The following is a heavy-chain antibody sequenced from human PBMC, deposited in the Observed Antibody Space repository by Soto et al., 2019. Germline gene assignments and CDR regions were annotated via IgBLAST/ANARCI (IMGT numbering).Heavy chain of an antibody. CDR2: MSNDGSQT. Sequence: QVQLVESGGGVVQPGRSLRLSCAASGFTFSSNGMHWVRQAPGKGLEWVAVMSNDGSQTSYADSAKGRFTISRDKSKNTRYLQMNSLRAEDSGIYYCTKGCSSSSNCYIIDYGGQGSLVTVSS. CDR3: TKGCSSSSNCYIIDY. D-gene: IGHD2-15*01. CDR1: GFTFSSNG. J-gene: IGHJ4*02. V-gene: IGHV3-30*18.